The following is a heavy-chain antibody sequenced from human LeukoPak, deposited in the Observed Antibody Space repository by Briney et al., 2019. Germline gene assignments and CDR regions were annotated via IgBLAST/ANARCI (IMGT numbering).Heavy chain of an antibody. Sequence: GGSLRLPCAASGFTFSSYSMNWVRQAPGEGLEWVSYISSSSSNIYYADSVKGRFTISRDNAKNSLFLQMNSLRAEDTAVYYCAREMTGYTSSAIDYWGQGTLVTVSS. CDR3: AREMTGYTSSAIDY. CDR1: GFTFSSYS. J-gene: IGHJ4*02. CDR2: ISSSSSNI. D-gene: IGHD6-13*01. V-gene: IGHV3-48*01.